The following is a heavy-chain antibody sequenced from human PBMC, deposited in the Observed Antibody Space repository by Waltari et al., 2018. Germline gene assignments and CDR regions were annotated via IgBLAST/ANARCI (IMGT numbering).Heavy chain of an antibody. V-gene: IGHV4-31*03. Sequence: KPSQTLSLTCTVSGGSISSGGYYWSWIRQLPGKGLEWIGYMYYSGSTYYNPSLKSRVTMSVDTSKNQFSLKLSSVTAADTAMYYCARDYGGYGKYYAFDIWGQGTMVTVSS. CDR2: MYYSGST. CDR3: ARDYGGYGKYYAFDI. J-gene: IGHJ3*02. D-gene: IGHD4-17*01. CDR1: GGSISSGGYY.